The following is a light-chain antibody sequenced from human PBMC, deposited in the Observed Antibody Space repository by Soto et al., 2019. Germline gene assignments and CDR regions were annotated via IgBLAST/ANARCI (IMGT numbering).Light chain of an antibody. J-gene: IGKJ1*01. V-gene: IGKV1-5*03. CDR2: KAS. CDR3: QQYNSYSRT. CDR1: QSISSW. Sequence: DIQMTQSPSTLSATVEDRVTITCRASQSISSWLAWYQQKPGKAPKLLIYKASSLESGVPSRFSGSGSGTEFTLTISSLQPDDFATYYCQQYNSYSRTFGQGTKVDNK.